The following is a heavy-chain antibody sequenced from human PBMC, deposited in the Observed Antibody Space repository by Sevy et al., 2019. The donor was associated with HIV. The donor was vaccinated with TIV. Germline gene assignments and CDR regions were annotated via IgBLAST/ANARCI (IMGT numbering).Heavy chain of an antibody. V-gene: IGHV3-21*01. Sequence: GGSLRLSCAASGFTFSSYSMNWVRQAPGKGLEWVSSISSSSSYIYYADSVKGRFTISRDNAKNSLYLQMNGLRAEDTAVYYCARDTIFGVVFDYWGQGTLVTVSS. CDR1: GFTFSSYS. J-gene: IGHJ4*02. D-gene: IGHD3-3*01. CDR2: ISSSSSYI. CDR3: ARDTIFGVVFDY.